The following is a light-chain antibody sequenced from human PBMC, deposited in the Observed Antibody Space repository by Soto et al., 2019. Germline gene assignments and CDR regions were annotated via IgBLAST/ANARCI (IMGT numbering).Light chain of an antibody. CDR1: EDISTW. CDR3: QQYENYWT. V-gene: IGKV1-12*01. J-gene: IGKJ1*01. CDR2: AAS. Sequence: DIQMTQSPSSVSASVGDRVTITCRSSEDISTWLAWYQQKPGKAPKLLIYAASSLQSGVPSRFSGSGSGTDFTLTISSLQPEDFATYYCQQYENYWTFGQGPKVDIK.